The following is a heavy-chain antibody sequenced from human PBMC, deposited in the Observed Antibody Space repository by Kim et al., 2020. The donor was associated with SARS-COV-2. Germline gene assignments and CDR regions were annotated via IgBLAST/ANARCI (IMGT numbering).Heavy chain of an antibody. CDR2: ST. J-gene: IGHJ4*02. CDR3: ARWTAGSWAS. Sequence: STNYNTSLKSRVTISVDKSKNQFALKLSSVTAADTAVYYCARWTAGSWASGGQGTLVTVSS. D-gene: IGHD6-13*01. V-gene: IGHV4-4*02.